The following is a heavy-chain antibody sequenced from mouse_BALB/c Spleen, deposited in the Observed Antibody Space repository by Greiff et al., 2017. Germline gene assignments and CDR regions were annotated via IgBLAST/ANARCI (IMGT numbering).Heavy chain of an antibody. CDR3: ARGEGNPFAY. V-gene: IGHV1-80*01. CDR1: GYAFSSYW. CDR2: IYPGDGDT. Sequence: QVQLKESGAELVRPGSSVKISCKASGYAFSSYWMNWVKQRPGQGLEWIGQIYPGDGDTNYNGKFKGKATLTADKSSSTAYMQLSSLTSEDSAVYFCARGEGNPFAYWGQGTLVTVSA. J-gene: IGHJ3*01. D-gene: IGHD2-1*01.